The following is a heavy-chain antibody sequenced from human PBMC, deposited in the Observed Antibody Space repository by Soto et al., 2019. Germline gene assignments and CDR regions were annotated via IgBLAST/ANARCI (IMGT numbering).Heavy chain of an antibody. V-gene: IGHV4-39*01. D-gene: IGHD6-6*01. CDR2: IYYSGST. CDR1: GGSIKTSRYF. Sequence: PSETLSLTCTVSGGSIKTSRYFWGWIRQPPGKGLEWIGNIYYSGSTYYNPSLKSRVTISVDTSRNQFSLKLGSVIATDTAVYYCARLLYGSSPSVHYWGRGNMVTVSS. CDR3: ARLLYGSSPSVHY. J-gene: IGHJ4*02.